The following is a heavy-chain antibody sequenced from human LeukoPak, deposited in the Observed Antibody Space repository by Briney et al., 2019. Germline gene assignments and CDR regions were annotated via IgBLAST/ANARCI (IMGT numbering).Heavy chain of an antibody. CDR1: GYTFTCYY. CDR3: ARNFDMKGFNT. D-gene: IGHD3-9*01. CDR2: INSDSGFT. J-gene: IGHJ5*02. Sequence: ASVTDTCQATGYTFTCYYMNWVRQAPGQGLEWMGWINSDSGFTKYAQKFQGRVTMTRDTSITTVYMDLTRLTSDDTAVDYCARNFDMKGFNTWAQGTWVTVSS. V-gene: IGHV1-2*02.